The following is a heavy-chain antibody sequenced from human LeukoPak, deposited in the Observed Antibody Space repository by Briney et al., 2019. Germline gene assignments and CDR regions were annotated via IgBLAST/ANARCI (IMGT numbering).Heavy chain of an antibody. V-gene: IGHV1-3*03. Sequence: RASVKVSCKAFGYTFTSNYMHWVRQAPGQGPEWMGWITTGRGETRYSQEFQRRITFTRDTSASTVYMDLSDLRSEDTAVYYCARGGKQWRGGNYFDSWGQGTLVAVSS. CDR2: ITTGRGET. CDR1: GYTFTSNY. D-gene: IGHD6-19*01. CDR3: ARGGKQWRGGNYFDS. J-gene: IGHJ4*02.